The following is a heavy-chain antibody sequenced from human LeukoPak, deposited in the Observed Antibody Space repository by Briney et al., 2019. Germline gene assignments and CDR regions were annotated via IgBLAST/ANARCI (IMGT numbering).Heavy chain of an antibody. CDR3: VKDLKSFGQYYFYGMDV. V-gene: IGHV3-43D*03. J-gene: IGHJ6*02. CDR1: GFNFEDYA. D-gene: IGHD3-3*01. CDR2: ITWAGGTA. Sequence: QTGGSLRLSCVVSGFNFEDYAMHWVRQAPGKGLEWVSLITWAGGTAYHADSVRGRFTISRDNSKKSLYLQMNSLRADDTAVYYCVKDLKSFGQYYFYGMDVWGQGSTVTVSS.